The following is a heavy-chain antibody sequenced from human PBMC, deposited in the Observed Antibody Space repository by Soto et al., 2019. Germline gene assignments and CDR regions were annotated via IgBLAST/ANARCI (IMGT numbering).Heavy chain of an antibody. CDR3: ATVFLGYTYVHGGDY. V-gene: IGHV1-24*01. CDR1: GYSLTELS. CDR2: FDPEDDET. Sequence: QVQLVQSGAEVKKPGASVKVSCKVSGYSLTELSMHWVRQAPGKGLEWMGGFDPEDDETIYAQKFQGRVTMTEDTSTDTAYMKLSSLRSDDTAVYFCATVFLGYTYVHGGDYWCQGTRVTVTS. D-gene: IGHD3-10*02. J-gene: IGHJ4*02.